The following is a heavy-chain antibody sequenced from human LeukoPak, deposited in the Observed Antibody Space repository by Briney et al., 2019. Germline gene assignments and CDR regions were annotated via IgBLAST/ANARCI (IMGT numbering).Heavy chain of an antibody. CDR2: IIPIFGTA. J-gene: IGHJ2*01. CDR1: GGTFSSYA. V-gene: IGHV1-69*05. CDR3: ARHKVAYFDL. Sequence: ASVKVSCKASGGTFSSYAISWVRQAPGQGLEWMGGIIPIFGTANYAQKFQGRVTISRDTSISTAYMELSSLRSEDTAVYYCARHKVAYFDLWGRGTLVTVSS. D-gene: IGHD5-12*01.